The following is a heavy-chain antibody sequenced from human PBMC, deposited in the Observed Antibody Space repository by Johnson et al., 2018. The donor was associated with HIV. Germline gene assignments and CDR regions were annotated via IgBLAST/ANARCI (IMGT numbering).Heavy chain of an antibody. CDR3: ASSMYTSGWSYDAFDI. CDR1: GFTFSSYW. CDR2: IKHDGSEK. J-gene: IGHJ3*02. Sequence: VQLVESGGGLVQPGASLRLSCASSGFTFSSYWMSWVRQAPGKGLEWVANIKHDGSEKYYVDSVKGRFTISRDNAKNSLYLQMNSLRAEDTAVYYCASSMYTSGWSYDAFDIWGQGTKVTVSS. V-gene: IGHV3-7*01. D-gene: IGHD6-19*01.